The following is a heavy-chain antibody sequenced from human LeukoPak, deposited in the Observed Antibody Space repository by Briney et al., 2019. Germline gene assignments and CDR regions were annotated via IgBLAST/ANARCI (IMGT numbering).Heavy chain of an antibody. CDR2: ISSNGGST. J-gene: IGHJ3*02. CDR3: ARGSRQPYDSSGYLSGAFDI. D-gene: IGHD3-22*01. CDR1: GFTFSSYA. Sequence: GGSLRLSCAASGFTFSSYAMHWVRQAPGKGLEYVSAISSNGGSTYYANSVKGRFTISRDNSKNTLYLQMGSLRAEDMAVYYCARGSRQPYDSSGYLSGAFDIWGQGTMVTVSS. V-gene: IGHV3-64*01.